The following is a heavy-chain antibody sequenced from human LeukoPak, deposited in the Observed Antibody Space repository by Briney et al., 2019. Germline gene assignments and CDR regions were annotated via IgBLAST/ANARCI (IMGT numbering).Heavy chain of an antibody. CDR3: ARVSIAAREHWFDP. V-gene: IGHV1-2*02. D-gene: IGHD6-6*01. CDR1: GYTFTGYY. J-gene: IGHJ5*02. Sequence: ASVKVSCKASGYTFTGYYMHWVRQAPGQGLEWMGWINPNGGGTNYAQKFQGRVTMTRDTSISTAYMELSRLRSDDTAVYYCARVSIAAREHWFDPWGQGTLVTVSS. CDR2: INPNGGGT.